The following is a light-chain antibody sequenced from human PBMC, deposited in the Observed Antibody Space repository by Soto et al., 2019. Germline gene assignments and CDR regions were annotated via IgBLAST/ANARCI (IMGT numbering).Light chain of an antibody. Sequence: QSALTQPASVSGSPGQSITIACTGSSSDVGVYNYVSWYQQHPGKAPKLMMYDISNRHSGVSNRFSGSKSGNTGSLTLSGLQGEDEDDYYCCSYTTRSASVVFGGGTQLTVL. CDR1: SSDVGVYNY. V-gene: IGLV2-14*01. CDR3: CSYTTRSASVV. J-gene: IGLJ2*01. CDR2: DIS.